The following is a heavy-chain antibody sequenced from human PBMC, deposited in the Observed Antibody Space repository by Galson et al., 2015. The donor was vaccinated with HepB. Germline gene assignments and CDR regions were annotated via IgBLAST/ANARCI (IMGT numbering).Heavy chain of an antibody. CDR1: GYSISSYNW. D-gene: IGHD6-13*01. V-gene: IGHV4-28*02. CDR3: ARYSSNPLQRFFDL. Sequence: LSLTCTVSGYSISSYNWWGWIRQPPGKGLEWIGYIYYSGSIYYNPSLGSRVTMSVDTSRNQFSLKLSSVTAVDTAVYYCARYSSNPLQRFFDLWGRGTLVAVSS. CDR2: IYYSGSI. J-gene: IGHJ2*01.